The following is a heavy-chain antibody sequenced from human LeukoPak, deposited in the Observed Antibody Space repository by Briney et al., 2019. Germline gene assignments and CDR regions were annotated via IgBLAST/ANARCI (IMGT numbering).Heavy chain of an antibody. CDR3: ARVRSGRTNYFYY. D-gene: IGHD6-19*01. J-gene: IGHJ4*02. CDR2: INQDGSEK. Sequence: PGGSLRLSCTASGFTFSSYWMSWVRQAPGKGLEWVANINQDGSEKYYVDSVKGRFTISRDNAKHSLYLQMNSLRAEDTAVYYWARVRSGRTNYFYYWGPGTLVTVSS. CDR1: GFTFSSYW. V-gene: IGHV3-7*05.